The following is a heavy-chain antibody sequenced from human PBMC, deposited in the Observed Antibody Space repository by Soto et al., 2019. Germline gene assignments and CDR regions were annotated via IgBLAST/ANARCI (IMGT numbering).Heavy chain of an antibody. V-gene: IGHV5-10-1*01. CDR3: ARIYLPFSGWYGKFDY. J-gene: IGHJ4*02. D-gene: IGHD6-19*01. Sequence: SPSFQGHVTISADKSISTAYLQWSSLKASDTAMYYCARIYLPFSGWYGKFDYWGQGTLVTVSS.